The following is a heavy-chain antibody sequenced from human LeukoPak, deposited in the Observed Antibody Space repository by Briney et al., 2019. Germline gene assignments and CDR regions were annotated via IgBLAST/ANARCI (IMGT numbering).Heavy chain of an antibody. CDR1: GFTFSSYW. Sequence: PGGSLRLSCAASGFTFSSYWMHWVRHAPGKGLVWVSRINSDGSSTNYADSVKGRFTISRDNARNTLYLQMNSLRAEDTAVYYCARGNAYFDYWGQGTLVTVSS. J-gene: IGHJ4*02. V-gene: IGHV3-74*01. CDR3: ARGNAYFDY. CDR2: INSDGSST.